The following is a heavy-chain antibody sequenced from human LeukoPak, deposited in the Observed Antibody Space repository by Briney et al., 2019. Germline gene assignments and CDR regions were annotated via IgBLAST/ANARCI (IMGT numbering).Heavy chain of an antibody. CDR1: GFAFSSYS. D-gene: IGHD6-19*01. CDR3: ARARAVAGFDY. CDR2: ISSSSSYI. Sequence: GGSLRLSCAASGFAFSSYSMNWVRQAPGKGLEWVSSISSSSSYIYYADSVKGRFTISRDNAKNSLYLQMNSLRAVDTAVYYCARARAVAGFDYWGQGTLVTVSS. V-gene: IGHV3-21*01. J-gene: IGHJ4*02.